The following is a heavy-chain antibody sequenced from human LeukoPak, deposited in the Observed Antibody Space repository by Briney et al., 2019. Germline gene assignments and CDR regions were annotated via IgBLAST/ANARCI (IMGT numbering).Heavy chain of an antibody. CDR3: AKDMDYDDVSGYYWGFDY. D-gene: IGHD3-22*01. Sequence: GGSLRLSCAASGFTFNNYGIHWVRQAPGKGLEWVAFIRNDGNKKYYTDSVKGRFTISRDNSKSTLYLQMNSLRAEDTAVYYCAKDMDYDDVSGYYWGFDYWGQGTLVTVSS. V-gene: IGHV3-30*02. CDR1: GFTFNNYG. J-gene: IGHJ4*02. CDR2: IRNDGNKK.